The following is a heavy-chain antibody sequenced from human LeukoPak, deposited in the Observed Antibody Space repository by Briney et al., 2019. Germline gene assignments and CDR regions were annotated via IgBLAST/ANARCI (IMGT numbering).Heavy chain of an antibody. D-gene: IGHD6-13*01. J-gene: IGHJ5*02. CDR3: ARGTLGYSSSWYGDWFDP. Sequence: SETLSLTCTVSGGSISSGGYYWSWIRQPPGKGLEWIGYIYHSGSTYYNPSLKSRVTISVDRSKNQFSLKLSSVTAADTAVYYCARGTLGYSSSWYGDWFDPWGQGTLVTVSS. CDR2: IYHSGST. V-gene: IGHV4-30-2*01. CDR1: GGSISSGGYY.